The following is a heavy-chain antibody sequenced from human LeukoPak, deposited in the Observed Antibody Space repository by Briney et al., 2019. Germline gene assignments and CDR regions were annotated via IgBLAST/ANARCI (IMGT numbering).Heavy chain of an antibody. Sequence: PGKSLRLSCAASGFIFRNYGIHWVRQAPGKGPEWVALISYDGSNKFYADSVKGRFTISRDNSKNTLYLQMASLRGEDTAVCYCARAPREGFSGSYHDYWGQGTLVTVSS. J-gene: IGHJ4*02. CDR2: ISYDGSNK. V-gene: IGHV3-30*03. CDR3: ARAPREGFSGSYHDY. D-gene: IGHD1-26*01. CDR1: GFIFRNYG.